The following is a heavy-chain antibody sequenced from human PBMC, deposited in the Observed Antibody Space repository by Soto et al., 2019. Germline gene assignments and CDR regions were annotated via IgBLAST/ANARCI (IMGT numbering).Heavy chain of an antibody. CDR3: ATNERVGNVYYYYYNMDV. CDR1: GGTFSSYT. V-gene: IGHV1-69*02. CDR2: IIPILGIA. J-gene: IGHJ6*03. Sequence: QVQLVQSGAEVKKPGSSVKVSCKASGGTFSSYTISWVRQAPGQGLEWMGRIIPILGIANYAQKFQGRVTITADKSTSTAYMELSSLRSEDTAVYYCATNERVGNVYYYYYNMDVWGKGTTVTVSS. D-gene: IGHD7-27*01.